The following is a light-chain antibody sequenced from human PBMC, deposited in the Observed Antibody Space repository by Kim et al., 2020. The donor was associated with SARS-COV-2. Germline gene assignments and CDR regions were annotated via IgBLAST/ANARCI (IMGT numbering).Light chain of an antibody. Sequence: DIQMTQSPSSLSASVGDRVIITCRASQDIANNLVWFQQKPGKAPKSLIYAASSLDSWVPCRFSGSGSGTEFTLTISSLQPEDYATYYCQQYDVSPLTFGQGTKVDIK. CDR1: QDIANN. J-gene: IGKJ3*01. CDR2: AAS. V-gene: IGKV1-16*01. CDR3: QQYDVSPLT.